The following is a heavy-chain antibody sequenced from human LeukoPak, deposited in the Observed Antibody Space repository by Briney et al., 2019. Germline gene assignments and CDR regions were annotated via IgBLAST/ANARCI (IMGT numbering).Heavy chain of an antibody. CDR3: ARHPHYCVDNTAR. J-gene: IGHJ4*02. CDR1: GGSISSYY. V-gene: IGHV4-4*07. CDR2: IYSSGST. D-gene: IGHD2-15*01. Sequence: PSETLSLTCTVSGGSISSYYWSWIRQPAGKGLEWIGRIYSSGSTNYNSSLKSRVTMSVDTSKNQFSLKLSSVTAADTAVYYCARHPHYCVDNTARWGQGTLVTVSS.